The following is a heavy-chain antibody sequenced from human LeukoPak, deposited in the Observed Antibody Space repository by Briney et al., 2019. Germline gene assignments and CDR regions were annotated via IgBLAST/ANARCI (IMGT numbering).Heavy chain of an antibody. V-gene: IGHV1-18*01. CDR1: GYTFTSYG. D-gene: IGHD3-3*01. CDR3: ARGPPYYDFWSGYYDY. J-gene: IGHJ4*02. Sequence: ASVTVSCTASGYTFTSYGISWVRQAPGQGLEWMGWISAYNGNTNYAQKLQGRVTMTTDTSTSTAYMELRSLRSDDTAVYYCARGPPYYDFWSGYYDYWGQGTLVTVSS. CDR2: ISAYNGNT.